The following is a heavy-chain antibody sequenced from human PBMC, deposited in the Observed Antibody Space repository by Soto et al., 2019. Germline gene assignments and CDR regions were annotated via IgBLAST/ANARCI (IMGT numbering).Heavy chain of an antibody. J-gene: IGHJ5*02. Sequence: PETLSPTCTVSGGSISSYYWSWIRQPPGKGLEWIGYIYYSGSTNYNPSLKSRVTISVDTSKNQFSLKLSSVTAADTAVYYCARRVRYYDILTGYSNWFDPWGQGTLVTVSS. CDR1: GGSISSYY. D-gene: IGHD3-9*01. V-gene: IGHV4-59*01. CDR3: ARRVRYYDILTGYSNWFDP. CDR2: IYYSGST.